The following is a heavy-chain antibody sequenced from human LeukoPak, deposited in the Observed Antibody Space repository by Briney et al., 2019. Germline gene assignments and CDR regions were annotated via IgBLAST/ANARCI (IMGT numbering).Heavy chain of an antibody. Sequence: SETLSLTCTVSGGSISSYYRSWIRQPPGKGLEWIGYIYHSGSTYYNPSLKSRVTISVDRSKNQFSLKLSSVTAADTAVYYCARGPYSSLVYFDYWGQGTLVTVSS. CDR3: ARGPYSSLVYFDY. V-gene: IGHV4-59*12. D-gene: IGHD6-13*01. J-gene: IGHJ4*02. CDR1: GGSISSYY. CDR2: IYHSGST.